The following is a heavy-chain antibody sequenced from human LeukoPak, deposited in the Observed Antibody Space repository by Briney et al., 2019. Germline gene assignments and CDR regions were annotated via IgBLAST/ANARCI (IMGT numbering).Heavy chain of an antibody. V-gene: IGHV3-30-3*01. CDR2: ISYDGSNK. CDR1: GFTFSSYA. Sequence: PGGSLRLSCAASGFTFSSYAMHWVRQAPGKGLEWVAVISYDGSNKYYADSVKGRFTISRDNSKNTLYLQMNSLRAEDTAVYYCAKDPWTQWLVLNWFDPWGQGTLVTVSS. J-gene: IGHJ5*02. CDR3: AKDPWTQWLVLNWFDP. D-gene: IGHD6-19*01.